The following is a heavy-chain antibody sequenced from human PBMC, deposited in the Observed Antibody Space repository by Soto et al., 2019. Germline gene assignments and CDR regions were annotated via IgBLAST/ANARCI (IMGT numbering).Heavy chain of an antibody. CDR1: GFTISPYN. V-gene: IGHV3-48*02. CDR3: ARRPDATIKDISYYYALDV. Sequence: GGSLRLSCAASGFTISPYNMIWVRQAPGKGLQWVSYISSSSNTLYYGDPVRGRFTISRDNAKNSLYLQMNSLRDEDTAVYYCARRPDATIKDISYYYALDVWGQGTTVTVSS. J-gene: IGHJ6*02. CDR2: ISSSSNTL. D-gene: IGHD2-2*01.